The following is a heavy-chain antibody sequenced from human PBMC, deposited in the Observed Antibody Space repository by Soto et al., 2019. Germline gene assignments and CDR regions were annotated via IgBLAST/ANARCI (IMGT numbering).Heavy chain of an antibody. V-gene: IGHV6-1*01. CDR3: ARDIGRGWHNRIDT. CDR1: GDSVSTNSAA. D-gene: IGHD6-19*01. CDR2: TYYRSKWYS. Sequence: PSQTLSLTCVISGDSVSTNSAAWNWIRQSPSRGLEWLGRTYYRSKWYSEYAVSLTSRITINPDTSKNQVSLQLLAVIPEDTAEYYCARDIGRGWHNRIDTSGQAVFVTVSS. J-gene: IGHJ5*02.